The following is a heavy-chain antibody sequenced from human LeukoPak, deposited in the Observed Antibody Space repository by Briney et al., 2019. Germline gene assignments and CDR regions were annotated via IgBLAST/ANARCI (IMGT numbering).Heavy chain of an antibody. CDR3: ARVASGYYQGYFDY. Sequence: GGSLRLSCAASGFTFSDHYMDWVRQAPGKGLEWVGRTRNKANSHTTEYAASVKGRFTISRDDSKNSLYLQMNSLKTEDTAVYYCARVASGYYQGYFDYWGQGTLVTVSS. D-gene: IGHD3-22*01. CDR2: TRNKANSHTT. V-gene: IGHV3-72*01. CDR1: GFTFSDHY. J-gene: IGHJ4*02.